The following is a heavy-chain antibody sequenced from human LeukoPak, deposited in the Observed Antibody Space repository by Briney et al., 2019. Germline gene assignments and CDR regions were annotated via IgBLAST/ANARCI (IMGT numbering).Heavy chain of an antibody. CDR2: ISGSGGST. CDR3: AKGYYDSSGYYFDY. Sequence: GGSLRLSCAASRFTFSGYAMSWVRQTPGKGLEWVSAISGSGGSTYYADSVKGRFTISRDNSKNTLYLQMNSLRAEDTAVYYCAKGYYDSSGYYFDYWGQGTLVTVSS. D-gene: IGHD3-22*01. CDR1: RFTFSGYA. V-gene: IGHV3-23*01. J-gene: IGHJ4*02.